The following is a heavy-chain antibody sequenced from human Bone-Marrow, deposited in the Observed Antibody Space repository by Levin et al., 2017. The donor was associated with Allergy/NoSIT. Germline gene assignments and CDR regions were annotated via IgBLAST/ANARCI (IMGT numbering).Heavy chain of an antibody. Sequence: GGSLRLSCAASGFSVSSNYMSWVRQAPGKGLEWVSVIYSGGSTYYADSVKGRFTISRDNSKNTLYLQMNSLKAEDTAVYYCARDSSSGWYHLYWGQGTLVTVSS. D-gene: IGHD6-19*01. CDR3: ARDSSSGWYHLY. CDR1: GFSVSSNY. CDR2: IYSGGST. J-gene: IGHJ4*02. V-gene: IGHV3-53*01.